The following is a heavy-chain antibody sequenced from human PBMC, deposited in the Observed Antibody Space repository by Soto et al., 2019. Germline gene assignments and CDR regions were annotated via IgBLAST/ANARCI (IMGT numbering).Heavy chain of an antibody. CDR1: GFSVSSYE. CDR2: ISSSGTTI. D-gene: IGHD2-2*01. CDR3: ARGNRRHADGFDI. V-gene: IGHV3-48*03. J-gene: IGHJ3*02. Sequence: SRTLARAAFGFSVSSYEFNCFSQDPGKLREWVSYISSSGTTIYYADSVKGRFTISRDNAKNSLYLQMNSLRAEDTAVYYCARGNRRHADGFDIWG.